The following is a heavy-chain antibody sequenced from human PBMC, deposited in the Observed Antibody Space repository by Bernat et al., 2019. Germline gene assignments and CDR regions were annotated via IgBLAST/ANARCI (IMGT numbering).Heavy chain of an antibody. V-gene: IGHV3-21*01. D-gene: IGHD6-6*01. Sequence: EVQLVESGGGLVKPGGSLRLSCAASGFTFSSYSMNWVRQAPGKGLEWVSSISSSSSYIYYADSVKGRFTISRDNAKNSLYLQMNSLRAEDTAVYYWASLVSSSSGAWYFDFWGRGTLVTVSS. J-gene: IGHJ2*01. CDR2: ISSSSSYI. CDR1: GFTFSSYS. CDR3: ASLVSSSSGAWYFDF.